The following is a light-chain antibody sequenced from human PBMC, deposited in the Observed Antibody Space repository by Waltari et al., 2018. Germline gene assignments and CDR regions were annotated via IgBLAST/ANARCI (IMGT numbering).Light chain of an antibody. J-gene: IGLJ2*01. CDR3: QVWDSNTDHVV. CDR2: DDS. CDR1: NIGVKS. Sequence: SSVLTQPPSVSLAPGKTARITCGGNNIGVKSVHWYQQKPGQAPALGIYDDSDWPSGIPERFSGSNSGNTATLTISRVEAGDEADYYCQVWDSNTDHVVFGGGTKLTVL. V-gene: IGLV3-21*01.